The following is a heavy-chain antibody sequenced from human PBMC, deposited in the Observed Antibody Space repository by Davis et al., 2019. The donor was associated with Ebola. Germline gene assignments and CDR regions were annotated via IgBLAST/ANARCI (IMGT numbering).Heavy chain of an antibody. J-gene: IGHJ4*02. CDR1: GGSFSGYY. CDR3: ARRYSHRYYFDY. Sequence: SETLSLTCAVYGGSFSGYYWSWIRQPPGKGLEWIGEINHSGSTNYNPSLKSRVTISVDKSKNQFSLKLSSVTAADTAVYYCARRYSHRYYFDYWGQGTLVTVSS. CDR2: INHSGST. D-gene: IGHD1-1*01. V-gene: IGHV4-34*01.